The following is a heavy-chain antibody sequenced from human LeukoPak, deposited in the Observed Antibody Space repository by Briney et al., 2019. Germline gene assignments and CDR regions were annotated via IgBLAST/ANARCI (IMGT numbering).Heavy chain of an antibody. Sequence: SETLSLTCTVSGGFISSSSYYWGWIRQPPGKGLEWIGSIFYSGSTYYNPSLKSRVTISVDTSKNQFSLRLCSVPAAETADYYCARYGSIVGASFQRWGQGTLVTVSS. V-gene: IGHV4-39*01. CDR3: ARYGSIVGASFQR. D-gene: IGHD1-26*01. J-gene: IGHJ1*01. CDR1: GGFISSSSYY. CDR2: IFYSGST.